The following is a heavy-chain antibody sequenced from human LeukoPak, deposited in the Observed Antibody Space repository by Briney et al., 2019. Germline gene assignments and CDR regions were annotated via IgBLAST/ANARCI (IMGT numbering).Heavy chain of an antibody. J-gene: IGHJ4*02. CDR1: GYTFIGHY. CDR3: ASWAGGLWGVPLYDY. Sequence: ASVKVSFKASGYTFIGHYMHWVRQAPGQGLEWMGCINPFTRYTNYAQTFQGRVTMTTDTSISTAYMEMSRLRSDDTAVYYCASWAGGLWGVPLYDYWGQGSLVTVSS. D-gene: IGHD3-10*01. CDR2: INPFTRYT. V-gene: IGHV1-2*02.